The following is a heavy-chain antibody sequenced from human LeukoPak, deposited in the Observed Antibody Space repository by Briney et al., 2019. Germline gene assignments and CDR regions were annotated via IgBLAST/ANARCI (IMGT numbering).Heavy chain of an antibody. CDR1: GFTFSSYE. J-gene: IGHJ4*02. D-gene: IGHD1-26*01. V-gene: IGHV3-48*03. Sequence: PGGSLRLXCAASGFTFSSYEMNWVRRAPGKGLEWVSYISSSGSTIYYADSVKGRFTISRDNAKNSLYLQMNSLRAEDTAVYYCARQRELLFSVRYFDYWGQGTLVTVSS. CDR2: ISSSGSTI. CDR3: ARQRELLFSVRYFDY.